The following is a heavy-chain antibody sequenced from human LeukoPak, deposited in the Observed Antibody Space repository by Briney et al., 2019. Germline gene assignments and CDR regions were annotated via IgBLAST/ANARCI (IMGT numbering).Heavy chain of an antibody. CDR3: VRGTTVTTLDY. V-gene: IGHV5-51*01. J-gene: IGHJ4*02. CDR2: IYPGDCDT. D-gene: IGHD4-17*01. CDR1: GYSFTSYW. Sequence: GESLKISCKGSGYSFTSYWIGWVRQMPGKGLEWMGSIYPGDCDTRYSPSFQGQVTISADKSISTAYLQWSSLKASDTALYYCVRGTTVTTLDYWGQGTLVTVSS.